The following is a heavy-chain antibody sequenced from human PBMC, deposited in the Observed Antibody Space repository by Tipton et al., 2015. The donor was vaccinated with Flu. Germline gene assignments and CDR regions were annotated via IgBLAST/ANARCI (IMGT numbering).Heavy chain of an antibody. V-gene: IGHV4-30-2*01. CDR1: GGSISSGGDS. CDR2: IYDSGNT. CDR3: ARVGVAYSPRGAFDI. J-gene: IGHJ3*02. D-gene: IGHD4-11*01. Sequence: TLSLTCFVSGGSISSGGDSWNWIRQPPGKGLEWIGYIYDSGNTYYNPSLTSRVTISLDTSKNHFSLKLSSVTAADTAVYYCARVGVAYSPRGAFDIWGQGTMVTVSS.